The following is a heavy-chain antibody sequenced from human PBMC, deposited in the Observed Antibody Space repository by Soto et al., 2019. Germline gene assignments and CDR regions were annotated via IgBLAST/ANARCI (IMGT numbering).Heavy chain of an antibody. Sequence: GESLKISYEVSRYSFATYWISWVRQMPGQGLQWLGTIDRSDSYTRYSPSFQGHVTIPADRSLNTASLHFSSLQASDTAIYFCARQNHGGYSTYLDFWGQGALVTVSS. V-gene: IGHV5-10-1*01. J-gene: IGHJ4*02. CDR3: ARQNHGGYSTYLDF. CDR1: RYSFATYW. CDR2: IDRSDSYT. D-gene: IGHD2-21*02.